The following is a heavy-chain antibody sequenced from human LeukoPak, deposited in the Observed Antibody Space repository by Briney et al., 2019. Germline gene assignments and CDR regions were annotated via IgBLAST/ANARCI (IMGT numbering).Heavy chain of an antibody. CDR2: ISSSSSYI. CDR3: AREGVGATTAYFDY. D-gene: IGHD1-26*01. J-gene: IGHJ4*02. Sequence: PGGSLRLSCAASGFTFSNYWMNWVRQAPGKGLEWVSSISSSSSYIYYADSVKGRFTISRDNAKNSLYLQMNSLGAEDTAVYYCAREGVGATTAYFDYWGQGTLVTVSS. V-gene: IGHV3-21*01. CDR1: GFTFSNYW.